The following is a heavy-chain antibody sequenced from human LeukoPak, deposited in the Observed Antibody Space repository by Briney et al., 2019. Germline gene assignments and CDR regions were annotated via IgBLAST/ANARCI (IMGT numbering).Heavy chain of an antibody. V-gene: IGHV1-69*13. J-gene: IGHJ5*02. CDR3: ARFYYDILTGYYKGPFDP. CDR2: IIPIFGTA. D-gene: IGHD3-9*01. CDR1: GGTFSSYA. Sequence: ASVKVSCKASGGTFSSYAISWVRQAPGQGLEWMGGIIPIFGTANYAQKFQGRVTITADESTSTAYMELSSLRSEDTAVYYCARFYYDILTGYYKGPFDPWGQGTLVTVSS.